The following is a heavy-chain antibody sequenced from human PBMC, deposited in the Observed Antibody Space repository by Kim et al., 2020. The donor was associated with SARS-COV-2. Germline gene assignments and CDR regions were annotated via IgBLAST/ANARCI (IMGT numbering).Heavy chain of an antibody. CDR1: GFTFSSYS. J-gene: IGHJ4*02. CDR3: ARDSYSSSWIYPTTFDY. D-gene: IGHD6-13*01. V-gene: IGHV3-21*04. CDR2: ISSSSSYI. Sequence: GGSLRLSCAASGFTFSSYSMNWVRQAPGKGLEWVSSISSSSSYIYYADSVKGRFTISRDNAKNSLYLQMNSLRAEDTAVYYCARDSYSSSWIYPTTFDYWGQGTLVTVSS.